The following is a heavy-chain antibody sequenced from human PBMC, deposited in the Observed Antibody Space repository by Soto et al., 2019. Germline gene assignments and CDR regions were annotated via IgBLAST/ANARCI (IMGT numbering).Heavy chain of an antibody. J-gene: IGHJ6*02. CDR2: INSDGSST. CDR1: GFTFSSYW. D-gene: IGHD3-22*01. Sequence: VQLVESGGGLVQPGGSLRLSCAASGFTFSSYWMHWVRQAPGKGLVWVSRINSDGSSTSYADSVKGRFTISRDNAKNTLYLQMNSLRAEDTAVYYCARDVYYYDSSGYYYYYYYYYGMDVWGQGTTVTVSS. CDR3: ARDVYYYDSSGYYYYYYYYYGMDV. V-gene: IGHV3-74*01.